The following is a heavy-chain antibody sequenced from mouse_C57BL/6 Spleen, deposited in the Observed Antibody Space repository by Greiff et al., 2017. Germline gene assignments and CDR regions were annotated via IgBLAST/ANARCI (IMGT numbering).Heavy chain of an antibody. Sequence: QVQLQQPGAELVMPGASVKLSCKASGYTFTSYWMHWVKQRPGQGLEWIGEIDPSDSYTNYNQKFKGKSTLTVDKSSSTAYMQLSSLTSEDSAVXYCALYYYGSSYWYFDVWGTGTTVTVSS. CDR2: IDPSDSYT. V-gene: IGHV1-69*01. J-gene: IGHJ1*03. CDR1: GYTFTSYW. D-gene: IGHD1-1*01. CDR3: ALYYYGSSYWYFDV.